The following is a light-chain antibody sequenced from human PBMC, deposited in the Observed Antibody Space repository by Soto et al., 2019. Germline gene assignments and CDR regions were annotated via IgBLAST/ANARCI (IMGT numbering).Light chain of an antibody. V-gene: IGKV1-39*01. CDR3: QQTYSTPYT. Sequence: DIQMTQSPSSLSASVGDRVTIPCRASQSISKNLHWYQQRPGKAPKLLIYAASSLQSGVPSRFSGSGSGTDFTLTISSLQPDDFATYYCQQTYSTPYTFGQGSKLEIK. CDR2: AAS. CDR1: QSISKN. J-gene: IGKJ2*01.